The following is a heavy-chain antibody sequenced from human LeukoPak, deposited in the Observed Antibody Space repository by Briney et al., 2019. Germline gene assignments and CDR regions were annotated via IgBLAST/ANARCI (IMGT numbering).Heavy chain of an antibody. CDR3: ASGLYGGLFDN. J-gene: IGHJ4*02. D-gene: IGHD4/OR15-4a*01. V-gene: IGHV3-23*01. CDR2: ISTSSGST. CDR1: GFTFSNYA. Sequence: PGGSLRLSCVMSGFTFSNYAMNWVRQAPGKGLEWISDISTSSGSTYHIESVRGRFTISRDNSKNTLYLQMNSLRADDTAVYYCASGLYGGLFDNWGQGTLVTVSS.